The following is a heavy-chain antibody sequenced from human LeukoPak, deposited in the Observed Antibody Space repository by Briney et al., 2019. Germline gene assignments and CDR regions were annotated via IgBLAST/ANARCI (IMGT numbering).Heavy chain of an antibody. CDR3: ARTNLGSGWRFDY. V-gene: IGHV3-11*06. CDR1: EFAFSDFY. CDR2: ISSSSSDT. J-gene: IGHJ4*02. D-gene: IGHD6-19*01. Sequence: GGSLRLSCGASEFAFSDFYMTWIRQAPGKGLEWVSYISSSSSDTNYADSVKGRFTISRDNAKNSLYLQMNSLRAEDTAVYYCARTNLGSGWRFDYWGQGTLVTVSS.